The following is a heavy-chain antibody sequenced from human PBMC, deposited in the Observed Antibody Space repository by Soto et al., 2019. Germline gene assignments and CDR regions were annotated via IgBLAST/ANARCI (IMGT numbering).Heavy chain of an antibody. D-gene: IGHD3-22*01. CDR1: GDSISRIDYY. V-gene: IGHV4-31*03. CDR3: ARERGSYDSGGYLIRGAFDI. J-gene: IGHJ3*02. Sequence: QVQLQESGPGLVKPSQTLSLTCSVSGDSISRIDYYWTWIRQHPEKGLEWIGNIYFRGNTYYSPSHASRLTISVDTSKNQFSLKLTSVTAADTAVYYCARERGSYDSGGYLIRGAFDIWGQGTMVTVSS. CDR2: IYFRGNT.